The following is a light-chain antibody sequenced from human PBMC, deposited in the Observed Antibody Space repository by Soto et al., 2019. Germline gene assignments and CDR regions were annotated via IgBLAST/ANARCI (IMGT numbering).Light chain of an antibody. V-gene: IGLV2-8*01. CDR1: SSDVGGYNF. Sequence: QSALTQPPSASGSPGQSVTISCTGTSSDVGGYNFVSWYQHHPGKAPKLIIYEVNKRPSGVPNRFSGSKSGNTASLTVSGLQAEDEADYYCNSYAGSNIDVFGTGTQLTVL. J-gene: IGLJ1*01. CDR2: EVN. CDR3: NSYAGSNIDV.